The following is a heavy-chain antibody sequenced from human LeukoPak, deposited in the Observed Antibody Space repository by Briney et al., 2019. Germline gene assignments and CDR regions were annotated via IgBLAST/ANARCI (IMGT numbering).Heavy chain of an antibody. D-gene: IGHD2-15*01. Sequence: HPGGSLRLSCAVSGLTFSASPMHWVRQGPGKGPLWVSRINGDGSYADYAESVQGRFTVSRDNAKNTLYLQMNSLRAEDTAVYYCVSGTAAVSPAMAYWGQGTLVTVSS. V-gene: IGHV3-74*01. CDR3: VSGTAAVSPAMAY. CDR2: INGDGSYA. CDR1: GLTFSASP. J-gene: IGHJ4*02.